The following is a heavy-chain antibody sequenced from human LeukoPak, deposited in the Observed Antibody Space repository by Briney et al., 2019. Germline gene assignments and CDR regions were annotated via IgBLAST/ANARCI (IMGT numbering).Heavy chain of an antibody. CDR2: IKQDGSEK. CDR3: ARDWTYSYNSSGPPDAFDI. CDR1: GFTFSSFW. D-gene: IGHD3-22*01. J-gene: IGHJ3*02. V-gene: IGHV3-7*01. Sequence: GGSLTLSCAASGFTFSSFWMSWVRQAPGKGLEWVAHIKQDGSEKYYEESVKGGFTMSKDNDTNSLYLQMNSLRAEETAVYYCARDWTYSYNSSGPPDAFDIWGQGTMVTVSS.